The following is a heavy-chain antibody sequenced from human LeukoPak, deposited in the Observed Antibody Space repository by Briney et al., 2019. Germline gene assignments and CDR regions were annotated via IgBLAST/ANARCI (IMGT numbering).Heavy chain of an antibody. CDR3: AKDGDYYDSSGYTYFDY. J-gene: IGHJ4*02. D-gene: IGHD3-22*01. CDR2: ISGSGGST. Sequence: GGSLTLSCAASGFTFSHHAMIWVRQAPGKGLEWVSGISGSGGSTYYADSVKGRFTISRDNSKNTLYLQLNSLRAEDTAVYYCAKDGDYYDSSGYTYFDYWGQGTLVTVSS. CDR1: GFTFSHHA. V-gene: IGHV3-23*01.